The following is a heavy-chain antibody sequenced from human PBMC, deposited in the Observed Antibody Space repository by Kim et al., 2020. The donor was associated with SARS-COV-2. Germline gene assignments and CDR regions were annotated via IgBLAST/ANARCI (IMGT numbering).Heavy chain of an antibody. CDR2: ISAYNGNT. Sequence: ASVKVSCKASGYTFTSYGISWVRQAPGQGLEWMGWISAYNGNTNYAQKLQGRVTMTTDTSTSTAYMELRSLRSDDTAVYYCARACGLRSPTLYYYYYYGMDVWGQGTTVTVSS. CDR3: ARACGLRSPTLYYYYYYGMDV. D-gene: IGHD5-12*01. V-gene: IGHV1-18*01. CDR1: GYTFTSYG. J-gene: IGHJ6*02.